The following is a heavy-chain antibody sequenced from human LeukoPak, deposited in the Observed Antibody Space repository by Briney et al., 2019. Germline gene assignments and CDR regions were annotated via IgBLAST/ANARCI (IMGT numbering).Heavy chain of an antibody. Sequence: GSLRLSCAASGVTVSSSYMTWVRQAPGKGLEWVSVVYSDGSTNYADSVEGRFTISRDNSKNTLYLQMNSLRPEDTAVYYCARARVVAATGVDYWGQGTLVTVSS. CDR1: GVTVSSSY. V-gene: IGHV3-66*01. CDR3: ARARVVAATGVDY. J-gene: IGHJ4*02. CDR2: VYSDGST. D-gene: IGHD2-15*01.